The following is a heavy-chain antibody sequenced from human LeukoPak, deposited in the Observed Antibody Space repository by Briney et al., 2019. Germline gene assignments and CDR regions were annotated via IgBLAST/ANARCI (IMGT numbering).Heavy chain of an antibody. Sequence: SETLSLTCAVYGGSFSGYYWSWIRQPPGKGLEWIGEINHSGSTNYNPSLKSRVTISVDRSKNQFSLKLSSVTAADTAVYYCARSSGYYPYYFDYWGQGTLVTVSS. V-gene: IGHV4-34*01. CDR2: INHSGST. J-gene: IGHJ4*02. D-gene: IGHD3-22*01. CDR3: ARSSGYYPYYFDY. CDR1: GGSFSGYY.